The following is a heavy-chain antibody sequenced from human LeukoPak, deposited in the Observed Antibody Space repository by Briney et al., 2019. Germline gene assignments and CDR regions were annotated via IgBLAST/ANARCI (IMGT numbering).Heavy chain of an antibody. CDR2: ISDGAGGRT. J-gene: IGHJ3*01. CDR1: GFTFSNYA. Sequence: GGSLRLSCAASGFTFSNYAMNWVRQAPGKGLEWVSAISDGAGGRTYYTDSVKGRFTISRDNSKNTLYLQLNSLRAEDTAVYYCAKEDVDTSFDYWGQGTMVTVSS. CDR3: AKEDVDTSFDY. V-gene: IGHV3-23*01. D-gene: IGHD5-18*01.